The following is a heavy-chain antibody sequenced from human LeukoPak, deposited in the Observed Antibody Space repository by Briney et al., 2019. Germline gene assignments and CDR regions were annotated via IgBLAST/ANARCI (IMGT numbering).Heavy chain of an antibody. CDR1: GFTFSSYG. D-gene: IGHD1-1*01. CDR3: ANEVEKASKKVPSAFDI. V-gene: IGHV3-30*02. Sequence: GGSLRLSCAASGFTFSSYGMHWVRQAPGKGLEWVAFIRYDGSNKYYADSVKGRFTISRDNSKNTLYLQMNSLRAEDTAVYYCANEVEKASKKVPSAFDIWGQGTMVTVSS. J-gene: IGHJ3*02. CDR2: IRYDGSNK.